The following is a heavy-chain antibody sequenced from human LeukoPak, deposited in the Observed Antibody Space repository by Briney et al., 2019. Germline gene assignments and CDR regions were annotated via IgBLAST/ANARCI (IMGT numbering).Heavy chain of an antibody. D-gene: IGHD6-6*01. J-gene: IGHJ4*02. CDR2: ISGSGGST. Sequence: PRGSLRLSCAASGFTFSSYAMSWVRQAPGKGLEWVSGISGSGGSTYYADSVKGRFTISRDNSENSLYLQMNSLRAEDTAVYYCAKSSRSSPRDFDYWGQGTLVTVSS. CDR1: GFTFSSYA. CDR3: AKSSRSSPRDFDY. V-gene: IGHV3-23*01.